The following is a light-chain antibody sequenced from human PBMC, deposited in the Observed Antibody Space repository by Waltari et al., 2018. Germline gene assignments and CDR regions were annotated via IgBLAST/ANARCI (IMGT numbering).Light chain of an antibody. J-gene: IGLJ2*01. CDR1: VLPKQY. V-gene: IGLV3-25*03. Sequence: SFELTQPPSVSVSPGQTARITCSGDVLPKQYAHWYQQRPGQAPLLIIYKDTERPSGIPERFSGSSSGTTVTLTISGVLAEDEADYHRQSADSSGAYVVFGGGTKLTVL. CDR2: KDT. CDR3: QSADSSGAYVV.